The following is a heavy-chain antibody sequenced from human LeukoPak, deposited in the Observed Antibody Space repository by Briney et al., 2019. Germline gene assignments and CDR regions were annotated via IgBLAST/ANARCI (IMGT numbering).Heavy chain of an antibody. CDR3: VKDVNWSTY. D-gene: IGHD1-1*01. Sequence: QPGGSLRLSCAASGFTFSSYAMIWVRQAPGKGLEWVSVISGNGDTTYYADSVEGRFTISRDNSRNTVYLQMNSLRGDDTAVHYCVKDVNWSTYWGQGTLVTVSS. CDR1: GFTFSSYA. J-gene: IGHJ4*02. V-gene: IGHV3-23*01. CDR2: ISGNGDTT.